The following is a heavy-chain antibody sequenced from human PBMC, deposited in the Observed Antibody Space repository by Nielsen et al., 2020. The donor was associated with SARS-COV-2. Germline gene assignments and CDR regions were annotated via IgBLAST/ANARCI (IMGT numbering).Heavy chain of an antibody. CDR3: AVPLGNIAAAGSFDY. CDR1: GYTFTSYG. Sequence: ASVKVSCKASGYTFTSYGISWVRQAPGQRLEWMGWINAGNGNTKYSQKFQGRVTITRDTSASTAYMELSSLRSEDTAVYYCAVPLGNIAAAGSFDYWGQGTLVTVSS. CDR2: INAGNGNT. V-gene: IGHV1-3*01. J-gene: IGHJ4*02. D-gene: IGHD6-13*01.